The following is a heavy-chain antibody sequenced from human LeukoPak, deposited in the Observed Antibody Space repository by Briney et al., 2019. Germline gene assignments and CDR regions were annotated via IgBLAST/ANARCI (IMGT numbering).Heavy chain of an antibody. D-gene: IGHD3-22*01. J-gene: IGHJ4*02. CDR2: INHSGST. CDR3: ARLLYDSRGHQYFDY. CDR1: GGSFSGYY. V-gene: IGHV4-34*01. Sequence: SETLSLTCAVYGGSFSGYYWSWIRQPPGKGLEWIGEINHSGSTNCNPSLKSRVTISVDTSKNQFSLKLSSVTAADTALYYCARLLYDSRGHQYFDYWGQGTLVTVSS.